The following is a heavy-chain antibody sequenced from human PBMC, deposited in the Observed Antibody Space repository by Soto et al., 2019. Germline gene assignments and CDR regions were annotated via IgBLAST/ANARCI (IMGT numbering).Heavy chain of an antibody. Sequence: QVRLLQSGTEVKQPGASLRVSCKASGYTFSSYYIHWVRQAPGQGLEWMGLINPRGGDTSYAQRFPGRVTMTRDTSTSTVYMELSSLTSDDTAMYYCARALTEFDYCCPGTLVTVSS. V-gene: IGHV1-46*01. CDR3: ARALTEFDY. D-gene: IGHD7-27*01. CDR1: GYTFSSYY. J-gene: IGHJ4*01. CDR2: INPRGGDT.